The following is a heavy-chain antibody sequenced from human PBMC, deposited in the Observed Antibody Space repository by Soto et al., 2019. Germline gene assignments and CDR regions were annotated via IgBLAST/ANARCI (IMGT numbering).Heavy chain of an antibody. D-gene: IGHD3-10*01. J-gene: IGHJ4*02. CDR1: GFTFSSYG. CDR3: AKDDVAFGEFTQIDY. Sequence: QVQLVESGGGVIQPGRSLRLSCAASGFTFSSYGMHWVRQAPGKGLEWVAVISYDGSNKYYADSVKGRFTISRDNSKNTLYLQMNSLRAEDTAVYYCAKDDVAFGEFTQIDYWGQGTLVTVSS. CDR2: ISYDGSNK. V-gene: IGHV3-30*18.